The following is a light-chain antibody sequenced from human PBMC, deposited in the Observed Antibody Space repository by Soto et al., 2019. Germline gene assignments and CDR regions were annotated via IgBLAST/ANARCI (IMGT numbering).Light chain of an antibody. CDR1: QSVSSNY. CDR3: QQGGSSSET. V-gene: IGKV3-20*01. Sequence: CSIESQSVSSNYLAWYQQKPGQAPRLLIYGASSRATGIPDRFSGSGSGTDFAYTISRLAPQDFGVSYCQQGGSSSETLGEGTKVDIK. J-gene: IGKJ1*01. CDR2: GAS.